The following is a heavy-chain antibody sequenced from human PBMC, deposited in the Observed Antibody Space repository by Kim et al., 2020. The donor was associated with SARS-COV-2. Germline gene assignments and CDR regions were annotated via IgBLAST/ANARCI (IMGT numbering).Heavy chain of an antibody. CDR3: ARATRLGVFGELFDAFDI. D-gene: IGHD3-10*02. J-gene: IGHJ3*02. CDR2: IYYSGST. CDR1: GGSISSYY. Sequence: SETLSLTCTVSGGSISSYYWSWIRQPPGKGLEWIGYIYYSGSTNYNPSLKSRVTISVDTSKNQFSLKLSSVTAADTAVYYCARATRLGVFGELFDAFDIWGQGTMVTVSS. V-gene: IGHV4-59*13.